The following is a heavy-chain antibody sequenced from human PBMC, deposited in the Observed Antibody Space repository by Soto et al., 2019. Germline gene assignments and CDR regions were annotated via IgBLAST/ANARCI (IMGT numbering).Heavy chain of an antibody. D-gene: IGHD3-3*01. CDR3: ASPTREWLPPARDDYYGMDV. Sequence: QMQLVQSGAEVKKPGSSVKVSCKASGGTFSSYAISWVRQAPGQGLEWMGGIIPIFGTANYAQKFQGRVTITADKSTSTAYMELSSLRSEDTALYYCASPTREWLPPARDDYYGMDVWGQGTTVTVSS. V-gene: IGHV1-69*06. CDR2: IIPIFGTA. J-gene: IGHJ6*02. CDR1: GGTFSSYA.